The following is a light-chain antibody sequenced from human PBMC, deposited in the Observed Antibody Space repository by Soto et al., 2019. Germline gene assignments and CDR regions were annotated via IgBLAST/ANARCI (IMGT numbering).Light chain of an antibody. CDR2: GAS. CDR1: QSVSSD. CDR3: QQYNDCPRT. J-gene: IGKJ1*01. V-gene: IGKV3-15*01. Sequence: EIVMTQSPGTLSLSPGETATLSCRASQSVSSDLAWYQQKSGQSPRLLIYGASTRATGIPARFSGSGFGTEFSLTISSLQSEDFAVYYCQQYNDCPRTFGQGTRVEI.